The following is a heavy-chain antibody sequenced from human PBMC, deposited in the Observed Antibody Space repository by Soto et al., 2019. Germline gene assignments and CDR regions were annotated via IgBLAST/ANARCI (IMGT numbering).Heavy chain of an antibody. D-gene: IGHD3-3*01. CDR1: GGSISSYY. Sequence: SETLSLTCTVSGGSISSYYWNWIRQPPGKGLEWIGYISYSGSTNYNPSLKSRVTISVDTSKNQFSLKLSSVTAADTAVYYCARTYYDFWSGYWRWFDPWGQGTLVTVSS. CDR2: ISYSGST. J-gene: IGHJ5*02. CDR3: ARTYYDFWSGYWRWFDP. V-gene: IGHV4-59*01.